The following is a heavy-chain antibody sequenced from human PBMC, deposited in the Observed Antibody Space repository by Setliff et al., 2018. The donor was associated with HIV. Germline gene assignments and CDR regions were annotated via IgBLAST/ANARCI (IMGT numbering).Heavy chain of an antibody. CDR2: IIPIFGTP. CDR1: GYRFTDFY. CDR3: ARETYYYDNPQYYYYMDV. Sequence: GASVKVSCKTFGYRFTDFYVTWVRQAPGQGLEWMGGIIPIFGTPNYAQRFQGRVTITTDESTSTAYMDLSSLRSEDTAVYYCARETYYYDNPQYYYYMDVWGKGTTVTVSS. D-gene: IGHD3-22*01. J-gene: IGHJ6*03. V-gene: IGHV1-69*05.